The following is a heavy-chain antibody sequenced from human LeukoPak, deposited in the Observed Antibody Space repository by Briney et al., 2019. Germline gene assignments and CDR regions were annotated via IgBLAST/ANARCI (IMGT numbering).Heavy chain of an antibody. J-gene: IGHJ4*02. CDR1: GFTFSSYA. D-gene: IGHD2-21*02. Sequence: PGGSLRLSCAASGFTFSSYAMSWVRQAPGRGLEWVSAFSGSGGSTYYADSVKGRFTISRDNSKNTLYLQMNSLRAEDTAVYYCAKVYCGGDCYLYYFDYWGQGTLVTVSS. V-gene: IGHV3-23*01. CDR3: AKVYCGGDCYLYYFDY. CDR2: FSGSGGST.